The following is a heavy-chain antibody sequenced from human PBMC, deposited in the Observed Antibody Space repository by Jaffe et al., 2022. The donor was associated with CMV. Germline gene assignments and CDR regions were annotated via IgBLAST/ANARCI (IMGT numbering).Heavy chain of an antibody. CDR1: GFSLSTSGVG. Sequence: QITLKESGPTLVKPTQTLTLTCTFSGFSLSTSGVGVGWIRQPPGKALEWLALIYWDDDKRYSPSLKSRLTITKDTSKNQVVLTMTNMDPVDTATYYCAHKSSSDYYDSSGYWPYYFDYWGQGTLVTVSS. CDR3: AHKSSSDYYDSSGYWPYYFDY. CDR2: IYWDDDK. V-gene: IGHV2-5*02. D-gene: IGHD3-22*01. J-gene: IGHJ4*02.